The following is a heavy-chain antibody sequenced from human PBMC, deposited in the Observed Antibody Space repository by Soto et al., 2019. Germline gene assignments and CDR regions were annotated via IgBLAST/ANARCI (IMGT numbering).Heavy chain of an antibody. CDR3: ARTYYYDSSGYFNAVYFQH. J-gene: IGHJ1*01. V-gene: IGHV4-31*03. D-gene: IGHD3-22*01. Sequence: SETLSLTCTVSGGSISSGGYYWSWTRQHPGKGLEWIGYIYYSGSTYYNPSLKSRVTISVDTSKSQFSLKLSSVTAADTAVYYCARTYYYDSSGYFNAVYFQHWGQGTLVTVSS. CDR1: GGSISSGGYY. CDR2: IYYSGST.